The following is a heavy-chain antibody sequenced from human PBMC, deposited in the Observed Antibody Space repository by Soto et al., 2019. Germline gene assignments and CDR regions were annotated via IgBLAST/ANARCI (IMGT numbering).Heavy chain of an antibody. CDR2: ICYDGSNK. D-gene: IGHD2-2*01. J-gene: IGHJ6*02. CDR3: AREAGVVQAAPHYYGMDV. V-gene: IGHV3-33*01. CDR1: GFTFSSYS. Sequence: XGGLRLNCAASGFTFSSYSMHWVRQAPGKGLEWVAVICYDGSNKYYADSVKGRFTISRDNSKNTLYLQMNSLRAEDTAVYYCAREAGVVQAAPHYYGMDVWGQGTTVTVSS.